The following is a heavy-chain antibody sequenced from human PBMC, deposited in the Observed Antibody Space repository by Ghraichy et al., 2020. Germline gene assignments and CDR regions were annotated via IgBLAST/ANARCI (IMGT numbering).Heavy chain of an antibody. D-gene: IGHD6-13*01. Sequence: SETLSLTCTVSGGSISSSSYYWGWIRQPPGKGLEWIRSIYYSGSTYSNPSLQIRVTISADTSKNQFSLKLSSVTAADTAVYYCAGDSSSWYGGALDYWGQGTLLTVSS. CDR2: IYYSGST. CDR1: GGSISSSSYY. V-gene: IGHV4-39*02. CDR3: AGDSSSWYGGALDY. J-gene: IGHJ4*02.